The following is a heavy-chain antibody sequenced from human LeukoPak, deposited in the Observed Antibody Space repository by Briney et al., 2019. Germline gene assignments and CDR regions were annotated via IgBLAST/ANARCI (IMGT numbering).Heavy chain of an antibody. CDR3: ARQITIFVNYMDV. CDR1: GGSFSGYY. J-gene: IGHJ6*03. Sequence: SETLSLTCAVYGGSFSGYYWSWIRQPPGKGLEWIGYIYTSGSTNYNPSLKSRVTISVDTSKNQFSLKLSSVTAADTAVYYCARQITIFVNYMDVWGKGTTVTVSS. V-gene: IGHV4-4*09. CDR2: IYTSGST. D-gene: IGHD3-3*01.